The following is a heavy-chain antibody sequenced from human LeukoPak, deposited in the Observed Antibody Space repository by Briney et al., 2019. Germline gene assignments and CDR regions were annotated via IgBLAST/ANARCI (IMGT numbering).Heavy chain of an antibody. CDR2: IKQDGSEK. CDR1: GISLMSFD. V-gene: IGHV3-7*05. D-gene: IGHD6-13*01. J-gene: IGHJ1*01. CDR3: SLEGSSWYRYFQH. Sequence: PGGSLRLSCAAPGISLMSFDVSWVRQAPGKGLEWVANIKQDGSEKYYVDSVKGRFTISRDNAKNSLYLQMNSLRAEDTAVYYSSLEGSSWYRYFQHWGQGTLVTVSS.